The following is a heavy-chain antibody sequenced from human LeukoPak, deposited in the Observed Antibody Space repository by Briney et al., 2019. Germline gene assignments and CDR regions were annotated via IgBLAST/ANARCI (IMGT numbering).Heavy chain of an antibody. Sequence: PGGSLRLSCAASGFTVSSNYMSWVRQAPGKGLEWVSVIYSGGSTYYADSVKGRFTISRRNSKNTLYLQMNSLRAEDTAVYYCARDRKERFGESLYYYYYYGMDVWGQGTTVTVSS. CDR3: ARDRKERFGESLYYYYYYGMDV. CDR2: IYSGGST. V-gene: IGHV3-53*04. J-gene: IGHJ6*02. D-gene: IGHD3-10*01. CDR1: GFTVSSNY.